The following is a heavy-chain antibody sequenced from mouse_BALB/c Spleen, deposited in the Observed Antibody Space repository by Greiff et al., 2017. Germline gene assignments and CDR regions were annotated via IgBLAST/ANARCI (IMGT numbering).Heavy chain of an antibody. CDR1: GYSFTSYY. CDR3: ARSGPYDGGVDFDY. Sequence: VQLQQSGPELMKPGASVKISCKASGYSFTSYYMHWVKQSHGKSLEWIGYIDPFNGGTSYNQKFKGKATLTVDKSSSTAYMHLSSLTSEDSAVYYCARSGPYDGGVDFDYWGQGTTLTVSS. CDR2: IDPFNGGT. D-gene: IGHD2-14*01. J-gene: IGHJ2*01. V-gene: IGHV1S135*01.